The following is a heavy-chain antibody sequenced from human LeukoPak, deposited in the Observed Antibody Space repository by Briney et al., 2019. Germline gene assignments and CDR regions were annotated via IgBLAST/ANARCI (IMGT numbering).Heavy chain of an antibody. CDR2: ISAYNGNT. CDR1: GGTFSSYA. V-gene: IGHV1-18*01. D-gene: IGHD1-26*01. J-gene: IGHJ3*02. Sequence: ASVKVSCKASGGTFSSYAISWVRQAPGQGLEWMGWISAYNGNTNYAQKLQGRVTMTTDTSTSTAYMELRSLRSDDTAVYYCARDRSGSYYHAFDIWGQGTMVTVSS. CDR3: ARDRSGSYYHAFDI.